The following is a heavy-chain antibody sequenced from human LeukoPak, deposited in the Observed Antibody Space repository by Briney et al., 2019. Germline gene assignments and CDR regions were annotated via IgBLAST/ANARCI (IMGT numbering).Heavy chain of an antibody. V-gene: IGHV4-61*02. D-gene: IGHD2-2*01. CDR2: IYTSGST. CDR1: GGSISSGSYY. CDR3: AGALYCSSTSCYSKKAPDDY. Sequence: SQTLSLTCTVSGGSISSGSYYWSWIRQPAGKGLEWIGRIYTSGSTNYNPSLKSRVTISVDTSKDQFSQKLSSVTAADTAVYYCAGALYCSSTSCYSKKAPDDYWGQGTLVTVSS. J-gene: IGHJ4*02.